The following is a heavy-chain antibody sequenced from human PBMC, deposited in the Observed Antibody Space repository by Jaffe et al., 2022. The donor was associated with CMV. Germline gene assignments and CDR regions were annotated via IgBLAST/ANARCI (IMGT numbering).Heavy chain of an antibody. CDR3: ARAEYDILTGYYNVVGVDY. J-gene: IGHJ4*02. CDR2: IIPILGIA. CDR1: GGTFSSYA. Sequence: QVQLVQSGAEVKKPGSSVKVSCKASGGTFSSYAISWVRQAPGQGLEWMGRIIPILGIANYAQKFQGRVTITADKSTSTAYMELSSLRSEDTAVYYCARAEYDILTGYYNVVGVDYWGQGTLVTVSS. V-gene: IGHV1-69*09. D-gene: IGHD3-9*01.